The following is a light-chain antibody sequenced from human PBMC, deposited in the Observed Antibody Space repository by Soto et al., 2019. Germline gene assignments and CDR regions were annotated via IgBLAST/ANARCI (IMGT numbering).Light chain of an antibody. CDR1: QTISSW. Sequence: DIYLAPSRSTVTDAVVKMAANPCLASQTISSWLAWYQQKPGKAPKLLIYKASTLKSGVPSRFSGSGSGTEFTLTFSSLHPDDFATNYCQHDNVYSEAVGQGTKVDI. J-gene: IGKJ1*01. CDR2: KAS. CDR3: QHDNVYSEA. V-gene: IGKV1-5*03.